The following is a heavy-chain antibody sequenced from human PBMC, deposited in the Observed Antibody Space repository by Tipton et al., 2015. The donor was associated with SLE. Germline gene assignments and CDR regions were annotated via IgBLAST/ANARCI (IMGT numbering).Heavy chain of an antibody. Sequence: QLVQSGGGVVQPGRSPRLSCAASGFGFENFGMYWVRQAPGKGPEWVAVIWFDGSEKYYAESVKGRFTTSRDNSKNMMYLEMNSLRPEDTAMYYCARGKYDDQWVLRSFDLWGQGTQVTVSS. CDR2: IWFDGSEK. V-gene: IGHV3-33*01. D-gene: IGHD2/OR15-2a*01. CDR3: ARGKYDDQWVLRSFDL. CDR1: GFGFENFG. J-gene: IGHJ4*02.